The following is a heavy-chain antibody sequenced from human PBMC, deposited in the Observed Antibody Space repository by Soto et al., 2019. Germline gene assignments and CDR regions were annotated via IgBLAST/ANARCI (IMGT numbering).Heavy chain of an antibody. CDR1: GFTFTTYA. D-gene: IGHD2-15*01. J-gene: IGHJ4*02. CDR2: ISGSGGTT. Sequence: EVQLLEGGGGLVQPGGSLRLSCTVSGFTFTTYAMGWVRQAPGKGLEWVSGISGSGGTTYYADSVKGNFTISRDNSKNTVYLQMNSLRAEDSAVYYCVKEGYCNGGTCYIDNWGQGTLVTVSS. V-gene: IGHV3-23*01. CDR3: VKEGYCNGGTCYIDN.